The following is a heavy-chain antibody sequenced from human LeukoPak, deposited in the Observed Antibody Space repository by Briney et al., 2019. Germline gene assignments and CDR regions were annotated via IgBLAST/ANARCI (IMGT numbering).Heavy chain of an antibody. V-gene: IGHV3-23*01. J-gene: IGHJ4*02. CDR1: GFTFSSYS. CDR3: AKERGHSKPFDY. D-gene: IGHD4-23*01. Sequence: GGSLRLSCAASGFTFSSYSMNWVRQAPGKGLEWVSSITSSGEATYYADSVKGRFTISRDNSKSTLYLQMNNLRAEDTALYYCAKERGHSKPFDYWGQGTLVTVSS. CDR2: ITSSGEAT.